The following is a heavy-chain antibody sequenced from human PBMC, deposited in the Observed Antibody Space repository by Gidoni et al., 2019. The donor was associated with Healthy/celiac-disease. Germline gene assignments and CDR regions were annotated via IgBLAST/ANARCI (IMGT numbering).Heavy chain of an antibody. CDR3: ARERGPGWELPQVDY. Sequence: QVQLVQSGAEVKKPGASVKVSCKASGYTFTSYAMHWVRQAPGQRLEWMGWINAGNGNTKYSQKFQGRVTITRDTSASTAYMELSSLRSEDTAVYYCARERGPGWELPQVDYWGQGTLVTVSS. D-gene: IGHD1-26*01. J-gene: IGHJ4*02. CDR1: GYTFTSYA. V-gene: IGHV1-3*01. CDR2: INAGNGNT.